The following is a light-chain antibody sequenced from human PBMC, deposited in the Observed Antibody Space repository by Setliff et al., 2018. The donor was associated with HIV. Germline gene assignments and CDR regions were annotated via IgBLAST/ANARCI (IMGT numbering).Light chain of an antibody. CDR3: SSYTSSSPYV. CDR1: SSDIGGYNF. J-gene: IGLJ1*01. V-gene: IGLV2-14*01. Sequence: VSGSPGQSITISCTGTSSDIGGYNFVSWYQHHPGKAPKLMIYEVTNRPSGVSNRFSGSKSGNTASLTISGLQADDEADYYCSSYTSSSPYVFGTGTKVTVL. CDR2: EVT.